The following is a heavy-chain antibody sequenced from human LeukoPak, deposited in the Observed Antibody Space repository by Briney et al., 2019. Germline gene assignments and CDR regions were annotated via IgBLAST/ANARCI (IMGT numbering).Heavy chain of an antibody. CDR1: GGSFSGYY. Sequence: SETLSLTCAVYGGSFSGYYWSWIRQPPGKGLEWIGEINHSGSTNYNPSLKSRVTISVDTSKNQFSLNLSSVTAADTAVYYCARASLTGYYYYMDVWGKGTTVTVSS. J-gene: IGHJ6*03. CDR2: INHSGST. CDR3: ARASLTGYYYYMDV. V-gene: IGHV4-34*01.